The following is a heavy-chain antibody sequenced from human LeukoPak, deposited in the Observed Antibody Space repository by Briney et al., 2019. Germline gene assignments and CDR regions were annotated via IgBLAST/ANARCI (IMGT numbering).Heavy chain of an antibody. V-gene: IGHV3-64*01. CDR1: GFTFSSYA. J-gene: IGHJ4*02. D-gene: IGHD3-3*01. Sequence: PGGSLRLSCAASGFTFSSYAMHWVRQATGKGLEYVSAISSNGGSTYYANSVKGRFTISRDNSKNTRYLQMGSLRAEDMAVYYCARARFLEWSPFDYWGQGTLVTVSS. CDR2: ISSNGGST. CDR3: ARARFLEWSPFDY.